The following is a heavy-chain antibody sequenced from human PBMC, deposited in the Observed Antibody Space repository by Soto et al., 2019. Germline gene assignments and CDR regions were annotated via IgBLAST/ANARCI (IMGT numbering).Heavy chain of an antibody. Sequence: PGGSLRLSCAASGFTFSSYAMSWVRQAPGKGLEWVSAISGSGGSTYYADSVKGRFTISRDNSKNTLYLQMNSLRAEDTAVYYCAKSSLYSSSWYDPKKYYYYGMDVWGQGTTVTVSS. V-gene: IGHV3-23*01. CDR2: ISGSGGST. CDR1: GFTFSSYA. J-gene: IGHJ6*02. CDR3: AKSSLYSSSWYDPKKYYYYGMDV. D-gene: IGHD6-13*01.